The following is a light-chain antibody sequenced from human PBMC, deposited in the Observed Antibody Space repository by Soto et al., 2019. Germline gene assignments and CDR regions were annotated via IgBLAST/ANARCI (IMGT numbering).Light chain of an antibody. Sequence: QSVLTQPASVSGSPGQSITISCTGTSSDIGSYNYVSWYQQHPGNAPKLMIYDVNNRPSRVSNRFTGSNSGNTASLTVSGLQPEDDADYYCSSFTSSSTLLFGGGTKLTVL. V-gene: IGLV2-14*01. J-gene: IGLJ2*01. CDR1: SSDIGSYNY. CDR2: DVN. CDR3: SSFTSSSTLL.